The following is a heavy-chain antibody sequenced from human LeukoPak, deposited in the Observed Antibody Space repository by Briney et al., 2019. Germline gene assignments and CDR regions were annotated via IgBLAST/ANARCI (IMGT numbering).Heavy chain of an antibody. CDR1: GFTFSSYE. CDR3: ARALSGSYSRAEY. D-gene: IGHD1-26*01. V-gene: IGHV3-48*03. CDR2: ISSSGSTI. J-gene: IGHJ4*02. Sequence: GGSLRLSCAASGFTFSSYEMNWVRQAPGKGLEWVSYISSSGSTIYYADSVKGRFTISRDNAKNSLYLQMNSLRAEDTAVYHCARALSGSYSRAEYWGQGTLVTVSS.